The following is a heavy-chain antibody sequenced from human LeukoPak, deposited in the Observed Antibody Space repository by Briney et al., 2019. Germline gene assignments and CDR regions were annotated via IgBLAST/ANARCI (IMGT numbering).Heavy chain of an antibody. V-gene: IGHV1-18*01. D-gene: IGHD6-19*01. Sequence: ASVKVSYKASGYDFTRVGITWVRRAPGQGLEWMGWISPYNGNTRYAQKFQGRVAMTTDTSTTTAYMELRGLRFNDTAVYYCARAGSGSGWYFHYWGQGTLVSVSS. CDR1: GYDFTRVG. CDR2: ISPYNGNT. CDR3: ARAGSGSGWYFHY. J-gene: IGHJ4*02.